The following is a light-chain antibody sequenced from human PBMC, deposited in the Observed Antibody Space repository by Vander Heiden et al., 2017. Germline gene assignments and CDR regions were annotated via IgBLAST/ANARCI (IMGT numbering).Light chain of an antibody. J-gene: IGLJ1*01. Sequence: QSVLTQPPSVTGGPGQRVTNSCTGSSSNIGAGYDVHWYQQFPGTAPKLLIYGNSNRPSGVPDRFSGSKSGTSASLAITGLQAEDEADYYCQSYDSSLSGYVFGTWTKVTVL. V-gene: IGLV1-40*01. CDR1: SSNIGAGYD. CDR2: GNS. CDR3: QSYDSSLSGYV.